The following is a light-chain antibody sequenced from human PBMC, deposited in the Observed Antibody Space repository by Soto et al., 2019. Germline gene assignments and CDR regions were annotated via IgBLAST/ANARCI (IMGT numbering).Light chain of an antibody. CDR2: AAS. CDR1: QDISSW. J-gene: IGKJ4*01. Sequence: DIQMTQSPSSVSASVGDRVTITCRASQDISSWLDWYQQKPGQAPKLLIYAASSLQSGVPSRFSGGGSGTDFTLTISSLQPEDFATYYCQQANSFPLTFGSRTKVEIK. V-gene: IGKV1-12*01. CDR3: QQANSFPLT.